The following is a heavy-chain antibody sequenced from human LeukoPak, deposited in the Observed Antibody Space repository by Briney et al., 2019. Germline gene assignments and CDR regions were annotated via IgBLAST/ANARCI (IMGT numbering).Heavy chain of an antibody. CDR3: ARWNRELHFDY. J-gene: IGHJ4*02. D-gene: IGHD4-23*01. Sequence: SETLSLTCTVSGGSISSGSYYWSWIRQPAGTGLEWIGRIYTSGSTNYNPSLKSRVTISVDTSKNQFSLKLSSVTAADTAVYYCARWNRELHFDYWGQGTLVTVSS. CDR1: GGSISSGSYY. CDR2: IYTSGST. V-gene: IGHV4-61*02.